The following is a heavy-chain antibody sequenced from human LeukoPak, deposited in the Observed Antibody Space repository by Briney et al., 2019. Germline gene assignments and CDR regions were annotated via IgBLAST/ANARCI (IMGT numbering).Heavy chain of an antibody. J-gene: IGHJ4*02. CDR3: AKSPGYSSGYFDY. CDR1: GFTFDDYA. D-gene: IGHD6-19*01. V-gene: IGHV3-9*01. Sequence: GGSLRLSCAASGFTFDDYAMHWVRQAPGKGLEWVSGISWNSGSIGYADSVKGRFTISRDNAKNSLYPQMNSLRAEDTALYYCAKSPGYSSGYFDYWAREPWSPSPQ. CDR2: ISWNSGSI.